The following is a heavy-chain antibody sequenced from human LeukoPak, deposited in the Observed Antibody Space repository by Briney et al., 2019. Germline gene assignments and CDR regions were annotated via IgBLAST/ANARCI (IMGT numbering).Heavy chain of an antibody. CDR2: IYYSGST. J-gene: IGHJ4*02. CDR3: ARDAPTDY. CDR1: GGSISSSSYY. Sequence: SETLSLTCTVSGGSISSSSYYWGWIRQPPGKGLEWIGGIYYSGSTYYNPSLKSRVTISVDTSKNQFSLKLSSVTAADTAVYYCARDAPTDYWGQGTLVTVSS. V-gene: IGHV4-39*07.